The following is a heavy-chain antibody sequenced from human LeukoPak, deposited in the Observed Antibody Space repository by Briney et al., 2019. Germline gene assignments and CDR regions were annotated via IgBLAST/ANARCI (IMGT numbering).Heavy chain of an antibody. CDR1: GYTFTAYY. CDR2: INPNSGAT. CDR3: ASEYKYDSSGANAFDI. Sequence: ASVKVSCKASGYTFTAYYIHWLRQAPGQGLEWMGWINPNSGATKYAQEFQDRVTVTRDTSVGTAYMELPGLRSADTAVYYCASEYKYDSSGANAFDIWGQGTMATVSS. D-gene: IGHD3-22*01. J-gene: IGHJ3*02. V-gene: IGHV1-2*02.